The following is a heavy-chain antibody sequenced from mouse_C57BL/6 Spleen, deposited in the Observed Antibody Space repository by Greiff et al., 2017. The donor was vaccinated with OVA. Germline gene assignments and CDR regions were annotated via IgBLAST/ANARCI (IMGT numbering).Heavy chain of an antibody. J-gene: IGHJ2*01. V-gene: IGHV1-15*01. CDR1: GYTFTDYE. D-gene: IGHD2-4*01. CDR3: TRGDYDYDGYYFDY. CDR2: IDPETGGT. Sequence: VQLQQSGAELVRPGASVTLSCKASGYTFTDYEMHWVKQTPVHGLEWIGAIDPETGGTAYNQKFKGKAILTADKSSSTAYMELRSLTSEDSAVYYCTRGDYDYDGYYFDYWGQGTTRTVSS.